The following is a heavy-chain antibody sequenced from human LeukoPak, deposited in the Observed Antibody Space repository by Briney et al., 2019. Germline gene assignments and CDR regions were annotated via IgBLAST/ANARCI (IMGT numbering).Heavy chain of an antibody. J-gene: IGHJ6*04. D-gene: IGHD3-10*02. CDR2: ISGSGGAT. V-gene: IGHV3-23*01. CDR1: GFTFSSYA. Sequence: GGSLRLSCAASGFTFSSYAMSWVRQAPGKGLEWVSTISGSGGATYYADSVKGRFTISRDNAKNSLYLQMNSLRAEDTAVYYCAELGITMIGGVWGKGTTVTISS. CDR3: AELGITMIGGV.